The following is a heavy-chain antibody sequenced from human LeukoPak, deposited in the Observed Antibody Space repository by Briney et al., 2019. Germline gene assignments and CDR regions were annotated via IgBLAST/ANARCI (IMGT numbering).Heavy chain of an antibody. CDR1: GFTFSSYW. Sequence: GGSLRLSCAASGFTFSSYWMSWVRQAPGKGLEWVANIKKDGSEKKYVDSVKGRFTISRDNAENLLYLQMNSLRAEDTAVYYCARVGATSGTLDYWGQGTLVTVSS. CDR2: IKKDGSEK. D-gene: IGHD1-26*01. V-gene: IGHV3-7*01. CDR3: ARVGATSGTLDY. J-gene: IGHJ4*02.